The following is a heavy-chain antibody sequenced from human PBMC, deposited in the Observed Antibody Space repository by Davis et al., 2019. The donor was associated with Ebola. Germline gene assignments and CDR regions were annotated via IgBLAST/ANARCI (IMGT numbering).Heavy chain of an antibody. Sequence: ASVKVSCKTSGYTFTSYGISWVRQAPGQGLEWMGWISAYNGHTKHAQKFQDRVTMITDTSTSTAYMELSGLRSDDTAIYYCARDISSRSPEGYFDYWGQGTLVTVSS. V-gene: IGHV1-18*01. J-gene: IGHJ4*02. CDR3: ARDISSRSPEGYFDY. CDR1: GYTFTSYG. D-gene: IGHD1-14*01. CDR2: ISAYNGHT.